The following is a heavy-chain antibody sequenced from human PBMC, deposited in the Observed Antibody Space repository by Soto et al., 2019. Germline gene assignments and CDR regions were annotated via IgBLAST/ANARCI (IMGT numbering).Heavy chain of an antibody. V-gene: IGHV3-30*18. Sequence: QVQLVESGGGVVQPGRSLRLSCAASGFTFSSYGMHWVRQAPGKGLEWVAVISYDGSNKYYADSVKGRFTISRDNSKNTLYLQMNSQRAEDTAVYYGAKDHSGYEPAYYFDYWGQGTLVTVSS. J-gene: IGHJ4*02. CDR2: ISYDGSNK. D-gene: IGHD5-12*01. CDR1: GFTFSSYG. CDR3: AKDHSGYEPAYYFDY.